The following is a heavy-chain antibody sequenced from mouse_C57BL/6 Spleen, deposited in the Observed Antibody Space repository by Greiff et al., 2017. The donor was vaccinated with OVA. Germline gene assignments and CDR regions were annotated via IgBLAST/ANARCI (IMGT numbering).Heavy chain of an antibody. CDR3: ARKGEPLMDY. Sequence: QVQLQQPGAELVKPGASVKLSCKASGYTFTSYWMQWVKQRPGQGLEWIGEIDPSDSYTNYNQKFKGKATLTVDTSSSTAYMQLSSLTSEDSAVYYCARKGEPLMDYWGQGTSVTVSS. CDR2: IDPSDSYT. J-gene: IGHJ4*01. V-gene: IGHV1-50*01. CDR1: GYTFTSYW.